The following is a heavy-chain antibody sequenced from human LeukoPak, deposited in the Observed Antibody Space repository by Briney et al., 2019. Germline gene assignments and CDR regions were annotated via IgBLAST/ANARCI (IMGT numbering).Heavy chain of an antibody. CDR2: IYTSGST. V-gene: IGHV4-4*07. CDR1: GGSISSYY. D-gene: IGHD3-22*01. CDR3: ARTVTMIVVAADTFDI. Sequence: SETLSLTCTVSGGSISSYYWSWIRQPAGKGLEWIGRIYTSGSTNYNPSLKSRVTMSVDTSKNQFSLKLSSVTAADTAVYYCARTVTMIVVAADTFDIWGQGTMVTVSS. J-gene: IGHJ3*02.